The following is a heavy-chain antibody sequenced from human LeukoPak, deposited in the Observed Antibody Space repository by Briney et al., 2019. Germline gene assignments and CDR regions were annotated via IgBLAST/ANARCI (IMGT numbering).Heavy chain of an antibody. Sequence: PSETLSLTCAVSGGSITASNFFWGCIRQPPGRGLEWIGTLYYTGSTYYNPSLKSRVSISADTSKNQFSLKLISVTAADTAIYYCATRANSETWGQGTLVTVSS. V-gene: IGHV4-39*07. CDR1: GGSITASNFF. CDR3: ATRANSET. J-gene: IGHJ4*02. CDR2: LYYTGST.